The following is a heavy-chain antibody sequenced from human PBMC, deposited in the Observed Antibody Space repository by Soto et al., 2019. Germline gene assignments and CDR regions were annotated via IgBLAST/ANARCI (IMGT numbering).Heavy chain of an antibody. V-gene: IGHV4-39*01. Sequence: QLQLQESGPGLVKPSETLSLTCTVSGGSISSSSYCGWIRQPPGKGLEWIGSIYSIGSTYYNPSLKSRVTISVVTPKNQSALKLSSVTAADTAVYYCKRSSRYSTDVWGQGTTVTVSS. CDR1: GGSISSSSY. D-gene: IGHD6-13*01. CDR3: KRSSRYSTDV. CDR2: IYSIGST. J-gene: IGHJ6*02.